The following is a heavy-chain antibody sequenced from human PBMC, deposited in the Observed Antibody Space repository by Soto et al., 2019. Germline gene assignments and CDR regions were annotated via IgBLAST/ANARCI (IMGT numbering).Heavy chain of an antibody. CDR2: INPNSGGT. J-gene: IGHJ3*02. CDR1: GYTFTGYY. Sequence: ASVKVSCKASGYTFTGYYMHWVRQAPGQGLEWMGWINPNSGGTNYAQKFQERVTITRDMSTSTACMELSSLRSEDTAVYYCAAELNRGVIIGPYAFDIWGQGTMVTVSS. CDR3: AAELNRGVIIGPYAFDI. D-gene: IGHD3-16*02. V-gene: IGHV1-2*02.